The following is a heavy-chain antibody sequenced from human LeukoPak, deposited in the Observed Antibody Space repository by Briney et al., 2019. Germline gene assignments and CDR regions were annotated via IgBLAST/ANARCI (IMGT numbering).Heavy chain of an antibody. J-gene: IGHJ4*02. CDR3: ARGRGSDY. D-gene: IGHD3-16*01. Sequence: GGSLRLSCAASGFTFSGYSMSWVRQSPGKGLEWVANIQQDGSERYYVDSVKGRFTISRDNAKNSLFLQMNSLRAEDTAVYYCARGRGSDYWGQGTLVTVSS. V-gene: IGHV3-7*05. CDR2: IQQDGSER. CDR1: GFTFSGYS.